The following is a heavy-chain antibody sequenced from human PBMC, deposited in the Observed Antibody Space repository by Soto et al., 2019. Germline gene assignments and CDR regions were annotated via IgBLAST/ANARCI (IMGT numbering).Heavy chain of an antibody. CDR1: GGTFSSYA. Sequence: QVQLVQSGAEVKKPGSSVKVSCKASGGTFSSYAISWVRQAPGQGLEWMGGIIPIFGTANYAQKFKGRVTITADEPTSTAYMELRRLISEHTAVYYCARTVLRFGELPYSYYWGQGTLVTVSS. V-gene: IGHV1-69*01. J-gene: IGHJ4*02. CDR3: ARTVLRFGELPYSYY. CDR2: IIPIFGTA. D-gene: IGHD3-10*01.